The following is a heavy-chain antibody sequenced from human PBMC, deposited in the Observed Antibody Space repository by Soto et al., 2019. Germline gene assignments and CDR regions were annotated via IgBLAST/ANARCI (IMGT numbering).Heavy chain of an antibody. CDR3: ARAGT. Sequence: QVQLVQSGAEVKKPGSSLRVSCKVSGGTFRTYAIKWIGQAPGQGHEWMGGITPISGATNYAQKFQGRVTITADESTSTAYIDLSSLTSDDTAIYYCARAGTWGQGSQVTVSS. CDR2: ITPISGAT. J-gene: IGHJ5*02. V-gene: IGHV1-69*01. CDR1: GGTFRTYA.